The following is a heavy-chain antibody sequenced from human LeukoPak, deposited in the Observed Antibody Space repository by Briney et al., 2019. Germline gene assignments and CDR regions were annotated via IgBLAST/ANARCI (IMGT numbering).Heavy chain of an antibody. D-gene: IGHD3-10*01. J-gene: IGHJ4*02. V-gene: IGHV1-18*01. CDR3: AGGGYGSWTYSNGAYDY. CDR2: ISAYNGDT. Sequence: ASVKVSCKASGYTFTNFGISWVRQAPGQGLEYLGWISAYNGDTNYAPNFQGRVTTTTDTSTSTTYMELRSLRSDDTALYFCAGGGYGSWTYSNGAYDYWGQGTLVTVSS. CDR1: GYTFTNFG.